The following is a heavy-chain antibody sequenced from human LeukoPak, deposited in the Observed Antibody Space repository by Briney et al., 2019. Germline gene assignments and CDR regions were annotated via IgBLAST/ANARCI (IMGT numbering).Heavy chain of an antibody. CDR3: ARHRYFDWLMHT. D-gene: IGHD3-9*01. CDR2: INTYIGKT. Sequence: ASVKVSCKASGYTFTDFAINWVRQAPGQGLEWMGWINTYIGKTNYAQKFQGRVTMTADTSTSTAYLELRSLTSDDTAVYFCARHRYFDWLMHTWGQEPWSPSPQ. V-gene: IGHV1-18*01. J-gene: IGHJ5*01. CDR1: GYTFTDFA.